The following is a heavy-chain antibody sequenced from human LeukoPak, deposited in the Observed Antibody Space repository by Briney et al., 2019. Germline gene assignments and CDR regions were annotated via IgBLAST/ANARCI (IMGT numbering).Heavy chain of an antibody. V-gene: IGHV3-30*04. D-gene: IGHD2-15*01. J-gene: IGHJ5*02. CDR3: ARSAIVVVVAAMDP. CDR1: GFTFCSYA. Sequence: GGSLRLYCSASGFTFCSYAMHRVGQGPGKGLEWVAVITNDGTNKYYADAAKGRFTTSRDTSKNTMYLQINSLRAEDTAVSYCARSAIVVVVAAMDPWGQGTLVTVSS. CDR2: ITNDGTNK.